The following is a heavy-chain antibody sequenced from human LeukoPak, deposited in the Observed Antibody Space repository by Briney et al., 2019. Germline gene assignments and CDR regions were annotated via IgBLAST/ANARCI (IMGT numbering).Heavy chain of an antibody. J-gene: IGHJ3*02. CDR1: GFTFSRYW. Sequence: GGSLRLSCAASGFTFSRYWMSWVRQAPGKGLEWVANIKQDGSEKYYVASVKGRFTIARDNAKNSLYLQMNSLGAEDTAVYYCARVNPLMAPGAFDIWGQGTMVTVSS. CDR3: ARVNPLMAPGAFDI. V-gene: IGHV3-7*01. D-gene: IGHD2-8*01. CDR2: IKQDGSEK.